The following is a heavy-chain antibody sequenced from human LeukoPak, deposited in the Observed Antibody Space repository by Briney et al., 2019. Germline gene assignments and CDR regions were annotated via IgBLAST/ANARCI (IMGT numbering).Heavy chain of an antibody. Sequence: PGGSLRLSCAASGFTFDDYTMHWVRQAPGKGLEWVSLISWDGGSTYYADSVKGRFTISRDNSKNSLYLQMNSLRTEDTALYYCASSSSGPRDYWGQGTLVTVSS. CDR1: GFTFDDYT. CDR3: ASSSSGPRDY. J-gene: IGHJ4*02. D-gene: IGHD6-6*01. V-gene: IGHV3-43*01. CDR2: ISWDGGST.